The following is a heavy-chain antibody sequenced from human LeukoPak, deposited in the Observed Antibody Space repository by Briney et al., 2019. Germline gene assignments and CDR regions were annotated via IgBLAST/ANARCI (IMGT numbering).Heavy chain of an antibody. CDR3: ARGYGSGSYYMDY. CDR1: GGSISSYY. V-gene: IGHV4-4*07. Sequence: SETLSLTCTVSGGSISSYYWSWIRQPAGKGLEWIGRVYTSGSTITNYNPSLKGRVTMSIDRSKNQFSLKLSSMTAADTAVYYCARGYGSGSYYMDYWGQGTLVTVSS. CDR2: VYTSGSTIT. D-gene: IGHD3-10*01. J-gene: IGHJ4*02.